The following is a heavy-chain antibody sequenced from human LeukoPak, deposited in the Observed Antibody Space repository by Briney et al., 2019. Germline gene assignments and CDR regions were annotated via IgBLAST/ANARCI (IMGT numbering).Heavy chain of an antibody. J-gene: IGHJ6*02. CDR3: ARGPLWFGDPYGMDV. D-gene: IGHD3-10*01. CDR2: INHSGST. CDR1: VGSFSGYH. Sequence: SETLSLTCAVYVGSFSGYHWTWIRQSPGKGLEWIGEINHSGSTKYNPSLKSRVTISADTSKNQFSLKLTSVTAADTAVYYCARGPLWFGDPYGMDVWGQGTTVTVSS. V-gene: IGHV4-34*01.